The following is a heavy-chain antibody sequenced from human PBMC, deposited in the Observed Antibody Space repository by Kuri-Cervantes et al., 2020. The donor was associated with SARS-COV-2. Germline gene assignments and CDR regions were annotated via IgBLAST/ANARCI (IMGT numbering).Heavy chain of an antibody. V-gene: IGHV3-7*01. J-gene: IGHJ4*02. CDR1: GFTFSSYW. D-gene: IGHD5-18*01. CDR3: ARHEGWFPLWLPFDY. CDR2: IKQDGSEK. Sequence: GGSLRLSCAASGFTFSSYWMSWVRQAPGKGLEWVANIKQDGSEKYYVDSVKGRFTISRDNAKNSLYLQMNSLRAEDTAVYYCARHEGWFPLWLPFDYWGQGTLVTVSS.